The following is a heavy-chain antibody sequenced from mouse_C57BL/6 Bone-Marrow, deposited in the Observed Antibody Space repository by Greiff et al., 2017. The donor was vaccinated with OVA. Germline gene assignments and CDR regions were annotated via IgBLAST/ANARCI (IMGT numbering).Heavy chain of an antibody. CDR1: GYTFTSYW. CDR2: IYPGNSDT. CDR3: TIYSNYVYWYFDV. V-gene: IGHV1-5*01. D-gene: IGHD2-5*01. Sequence: EVQGVESGTVLARPGASVKMSCKTSGYTFTSYWMHWVKQRPGQGLEWIGAIYPGNSDTSYNQKFKGKAKLTAVTSASTAYMELSSLTNEDSAVYYCTIYSNYVYWYFDVWGTGTTVTVSS. J-gene: IGHJ1*03.